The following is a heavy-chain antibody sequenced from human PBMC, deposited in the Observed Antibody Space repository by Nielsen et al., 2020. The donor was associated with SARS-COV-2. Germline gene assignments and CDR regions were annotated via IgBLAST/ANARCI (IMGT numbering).Heavy chain of an antibody. J-gene: IGHJ6*03. CDR2: ISGSGGST. CDR1: GSTFSSYS. V-gene: IGHV3-23*01. Sequence: AGSLRLSCAPSGSTFSSYSMSWVRQAPGKGLEWVSAISGSGGSTYYADSVKGRFTISRDNSKNTLYLQMNSLRAEDTAVYYCAKEHYYYYMDVWGKGTTVTVSS. CDR3: AKEHYYYYMDV.